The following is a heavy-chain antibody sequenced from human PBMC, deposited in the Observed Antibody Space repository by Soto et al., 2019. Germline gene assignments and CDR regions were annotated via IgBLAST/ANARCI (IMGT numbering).Heavy chain of an antibody. CDR2: IDPSDSYT. CDR3: ERRGVNKSMVS. J-gene: IGHJ4*02. CDR1: GYSFNSYW. V-gene: IGHV5-10-1*01. Sequence: GESLKISCKGSGYSFNSYWISWVRQMPGKGLEWMGRIDPSDSYTNYSPSFQGHVTISADKSISTAYLQWSSLKASDTAMYYCERRGVNKSMVSWGQGTLVTVSS. D-gene: IGHD5-18*01.